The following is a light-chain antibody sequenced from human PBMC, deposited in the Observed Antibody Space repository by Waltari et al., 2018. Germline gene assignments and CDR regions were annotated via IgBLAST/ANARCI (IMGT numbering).Light chain of an antibody. CDR3: QQYNRWPPWT. J-gene: IGKJ1*01. Sequence: TVVTQSPVTLSVSPGERATLSCRTSQTIGSNLAWYQQRPGQAPRLLIYHASTRATGSPARFSGSGSWTEFTLTISSLQSEDFAVYYCQQYNRWPPWTFGQGTKVEV. CDR2: HAS. V-gene: IGKV3-15*01. CDR1: QTIGSN.